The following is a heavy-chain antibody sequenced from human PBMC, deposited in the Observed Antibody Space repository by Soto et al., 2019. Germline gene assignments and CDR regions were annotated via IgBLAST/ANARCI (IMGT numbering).Heavy chain of an antibody. J-gene: IGHJ4*02. CDR2: ISAYNGNT. CDR3: ARGIAVAGTPSFDY. CDR1: GYPFTSYV. V-gene: IGHV1-18*01. D-gene: IGHD6-19*01. Sequence: GASLKVSCKAAGYPFTSYVISWVRQAPGQGLEWMGWISAYNGNTNYAQKLQGRVTMTTDTSTSTAYMELRSLRSDDTALYYCARGIAVAGTPSFDYWGQGTLVTVSS.